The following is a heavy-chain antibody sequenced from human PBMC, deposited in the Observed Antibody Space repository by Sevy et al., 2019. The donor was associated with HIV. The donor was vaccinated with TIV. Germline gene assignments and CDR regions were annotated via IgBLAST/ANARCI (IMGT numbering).Heavy chain of an antibody. CDR3: ARDSAPVIVPTAGFDS. CDR1: GFTFRSFS. CDR2: IWYDGRTK. V-gene: IGHV3-33*01. Sequence: GGSLRLSCSASGFTFRSFSMHWVRQAPGKGLEWVAAIWYDGRTKQYADSEKGRFTISRDNSKNMLNLEMNSLRAEDTALYFCARDSAPVIVPTAGFDSWGQGTVVTVSS. D-gene: IGHD1-1*01. J-gene: IGHJ5*01.